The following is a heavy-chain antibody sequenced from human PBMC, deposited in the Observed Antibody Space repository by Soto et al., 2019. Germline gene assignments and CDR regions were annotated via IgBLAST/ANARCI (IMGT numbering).Heavy chain of an antibody. CDR1: GASISTYY. Sequence: QMQLQESGPGVVKPSETLSLTCTVSGASISTYYWTWIRQAPGKGLEWIGYLYYSGNTNYNPSLRSRVTMSVDTSKNHFYLTLTSATAADTAVYFCARGGSEGRLDVWGQGTTVAVSS. V-gene: IGHV4-59*01. D-gene: IGHD3-10*01. CDR3: ARGGSEGRLDV. J-gene: IGHJ6*02. CDR2: LYYSGNT.